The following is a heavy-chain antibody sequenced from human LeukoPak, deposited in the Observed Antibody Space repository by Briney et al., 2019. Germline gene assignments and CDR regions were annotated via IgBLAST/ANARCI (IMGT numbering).Heavy chain of an antibody. J-gene: IGHJ4*02. CDR3: ARDSAWGPEFDY. CDR1: GGTFSSYA. Sequence: SVKVSCKASGGTFSSYAISWVRQAPGQGLEWMGRIIPIFGTANYAQKFQGRVTITTDESTSTAYMELSSLRSEDTAVYYRARDSAWGPEFDYWGQGTLVTVSS. D-gene: IGHD7-27*01. V-gene: IGHV1-69*05. CDR2: IIPIFGTA.